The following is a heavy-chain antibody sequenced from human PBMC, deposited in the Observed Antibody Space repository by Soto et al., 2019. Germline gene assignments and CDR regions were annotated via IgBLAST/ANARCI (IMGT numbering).Heavy chain of an antibody. CDR3: AKDLKVSGSHYGTLNYYYGMDV. J-gene: IGHJ6*02. V-gene: IGHV3-30*18. CDR2: IAYDGSLK. Sequence: QVQLVESGGGVVQPGGTLRLSCAASGFTFSSYGMQWVRQAPGKGLEWVAVIAYDGSLKYYVDSVKGRFTISRDNSKNTLYLQIKSLRAEDTAVYYCAKDLKVSGSHYGTLNYYYGMDVWGQGTTVSVSS. CDR1: GFTFSSYG. D-gene: IGHD3-10*01.